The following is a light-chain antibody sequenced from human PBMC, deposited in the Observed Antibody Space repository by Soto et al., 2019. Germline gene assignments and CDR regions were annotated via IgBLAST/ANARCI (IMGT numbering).Light chain of an antibody. V-gene: IGLV2-14*01. CDR2: DVS. Sequence: QSALTQPASVSGFPGQSITISCTGTSSDVGGYNYVSWYPQHPGKAPKLMIYDVSNLPSGVSNRFSGSKSGNTASLTISGLQAEDEADYYWSSYTSSSTPLVFGGGTMVTVL. CDR1: SSDVGGYNY. J-gene: IGLJ3*02. CDR3: SSYTSSSTPLV.